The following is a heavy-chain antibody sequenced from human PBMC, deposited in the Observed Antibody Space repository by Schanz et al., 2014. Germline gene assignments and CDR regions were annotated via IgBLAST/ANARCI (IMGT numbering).Heavy chain of an antibody. CDR3: AKDGRLPYYGTGSDFDY. CDR2: MIGSGSSV. V-gene: IGHV3-23*04. CDR1: GFIFSNSW. J-gene: IGHJ4*02. Sequence: EVQLVESGGGLVQPGGSLRLSCAASGFIFSNSWMSWVRQAPGKGLEWVSRMIGSGSSVFYADSVKGRFTISRDNLKNTVYLQMNSLRAGDTAVYYCAKDGRLPYYGTGSDFDYWGQGTLVAVSS. D-gene: IGHD3-22*01.